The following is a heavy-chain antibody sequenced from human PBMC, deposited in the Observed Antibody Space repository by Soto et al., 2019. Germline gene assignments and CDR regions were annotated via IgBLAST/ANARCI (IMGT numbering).Heavy chain of an antibody. J-gene: IGHJ3*02. D-gene: IGHD6-19*01. CDR2: IYYSGST. V-gene: IGHV4-31*03. CDR1: GGSISSGGYY. CDR3: SREWNRQWLVRCGDAFDI. Sequence: PSETLSLTCTVSGGSISSGGYYWSWIRQHPGKGLEWIGYIYYSGSTYYNPSLKSRVTISVDTSKNQFSLKLSSVTAADTAVYYCSREWNRQWLVRCGDAFDIWGQVTMVTVSS.